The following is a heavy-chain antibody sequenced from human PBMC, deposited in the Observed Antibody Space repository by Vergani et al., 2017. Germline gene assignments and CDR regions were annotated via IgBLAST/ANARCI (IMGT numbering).Heavy chain of an antibody. D-gene: IGHD3-22*01. CDR1: GFTFSTYS. Sequence: EVQLVESGGGLVKPGGSLRLSCAASGFTFSTYSMNWVRQAPGKGLEWVSSISGSSSYIYYADSVKGRFTISRDNTKNSLYLHMNSLRAEDTAVYYCARAYYDSSGYSYYFDYWGQGTLVTVSS. J-gene: IGHJ4*02. CDR2: ISGSSSYI. CDR3: ARAYYDSSGYSYYFDY. V-gene: IGHV3-21*01.